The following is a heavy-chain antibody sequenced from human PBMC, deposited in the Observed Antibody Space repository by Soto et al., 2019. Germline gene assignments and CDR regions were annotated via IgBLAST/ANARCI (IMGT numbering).Heavy chain of an antibody. J-gene: IGHJ6*02. CDR2: IRGKAYGGTT. Sequence: PGGSLRLSCTASGFTFGDYAMSWFRQAPGKGLEWVGFIRGKAYGGTTEYAASVKGRFTISRDDSKSIAYLQMNSLKTEDTAVYYCTSYDYGDYYYYGMDVWGQGTTVTSP. CDR1: GFTFGDYA. D-gene: IGHD4-17*01. V-gene: IGHV3-49*03. CDR3: TSYDYGDYYYYGMDV.